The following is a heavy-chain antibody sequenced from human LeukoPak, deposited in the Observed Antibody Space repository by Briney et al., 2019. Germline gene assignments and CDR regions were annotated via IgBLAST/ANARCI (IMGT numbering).Heavy chain of an antibody. CDR3: ARAKKRSGRSRNFYLDV. CDR1: DDPINSGVYY. V-gene: IGHV4-61*09. D-gene: IGHD1-26*01. J-gene: IGHJ6*03. CDR2: IYTSGTTT. Sequence: SETLSPTCTVSDDPINSGVYYWNWIRQPAGKGLEWIGHIYTSGTTTNSNPSLKSRVAISLDTSKNHFSLKLSSVTAADTAVYYCARAKKRSGRSRNFYLDVWGKGTTVTVSS.